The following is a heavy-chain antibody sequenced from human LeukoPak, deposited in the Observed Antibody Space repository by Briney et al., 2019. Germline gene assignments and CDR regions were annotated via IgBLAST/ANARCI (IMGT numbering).Heavy chain of an antibody. J-gene: IGHJ4*02. CDR2: ISGDGVSS. D-gene: IGHD5-24*01. CDR3: VREQFSHTSNYFDN. V-gene: IGHV3-43*02. CDR1: GFMFDDYA. Sequence: GESLKISCAASGFMFDDYAMHWVRQVPGRGLEWVSLISGDGVSSFYSDSVKGRFTISRDNNNSSLSLQMRRLTTEDPAFYYCVREQFSHTSNYFDNWGQGILVTVSS.